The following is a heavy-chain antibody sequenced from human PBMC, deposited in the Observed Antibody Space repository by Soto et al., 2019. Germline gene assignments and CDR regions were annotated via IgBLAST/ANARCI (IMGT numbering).Heavy chain of an antibody. V-gene: IGHV4-59*01. CDR3: ARGSSSLDY. D-gene: IGHD6-13*01. CDR2: IYYSGTT. J-gene: IGHJ4*02. Sequence: SETLSLTCTVSGGSTRNYFWSWIRQPPGKGLEWIGCIYYSGTTNYNSSLKSRVTITRDTSASTAYMELSSLRSEDTAVYYCARGSSSLDYWGQGTLVTVSS. CDR1: GGSTRNYF.